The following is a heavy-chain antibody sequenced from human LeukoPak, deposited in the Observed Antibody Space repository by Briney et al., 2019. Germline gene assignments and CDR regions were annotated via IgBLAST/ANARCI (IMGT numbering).Heavy chain of an antibody. Sequence: SVKVSCEASGGTFSSYAISWVRQAPGQGLEWMGRIIPILGIANYAQKFQGRVTITADKSTSTAYMELSSLRSEDTAVYYCASRPIVVVPAAEAGDAFDIWGQGTMVTVSS. V-gene: IGHV1-69*04. J-gene: IGHJ3*02. CDR2: IIPILGIA. D-gene: IGHD2-2*01. CDR1: GGTFSSYA. CDR3: ASRPIVVVPAAEAGDAFDI.